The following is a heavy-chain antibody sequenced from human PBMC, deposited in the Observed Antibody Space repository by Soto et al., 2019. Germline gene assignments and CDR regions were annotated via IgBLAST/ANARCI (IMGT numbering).Heavy chain of an antibody. CDR1: GYTFTRYH. J-gene: IGHJ4*02. Sequence: QLQLVQSGAEVKKPGASVKVSCQASGYTFTRYHVHWVRQDPTQGFQWMGTIDRRTGTTTYAQKFQGRVTMTTDTTTNTVYMDLSSLTSEDTAVYYCAPPSGPYVEFDFWGQGTLVTVSS. CDR3: APPSGPYVEFDF. V-gene: IGHV1-46*01. D-gene: IGHD5-12*01. CDR2: IDRRTGTT.